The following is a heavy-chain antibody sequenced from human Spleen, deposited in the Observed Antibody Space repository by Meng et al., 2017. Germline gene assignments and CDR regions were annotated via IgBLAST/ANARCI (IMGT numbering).Heavy chain of an antibody. CDR3: ARWPNY. CDR2: INHSGST. Sequence: QVQLQQWGAGLLKPSETLSLTCVVSGGSFSDYSWSWIRQPPGKGLEWIGEINHSGSTNYNPSLKSRVTISVDTSKNQFSLKLSSVTAADTAVYYCARWPNYWGQGTRVTVYS. CDR1: GGSFSDYS. V-gene: IGHV4-34*01. J-gene: IGHJ4*02.